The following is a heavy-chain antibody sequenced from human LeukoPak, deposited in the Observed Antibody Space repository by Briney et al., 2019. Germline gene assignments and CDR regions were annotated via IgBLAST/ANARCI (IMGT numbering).Heavy chain of an antibody. CDR2: ITGSGGST. Sequence: GGSLRLSCAASGFTFSTYGMSWVRQAPGKGLEWAAAITGSGGSTFYADSVKGRFTISRDNSKNTLFLQMNSLTAEDTAVYYCTSNYCSSTSCYAWWGQGTLVTVSS. CDR3: TSNYCSSTSCYAW. J-gene: IGHJ4*02. V-gene: IGHV3-23*01. CDR1: GFTFSTYG. D-gene: IGHD2-2*01.